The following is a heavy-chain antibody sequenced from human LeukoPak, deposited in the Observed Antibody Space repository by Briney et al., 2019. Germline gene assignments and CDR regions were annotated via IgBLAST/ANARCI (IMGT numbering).Heavy chain of an antibody. J-gene: IGHJ4*02. CDR2: IYYSGST. V-gene: IGHV4-30-4*08. CDR3: ARGPADIVLTSFDY. Sequence: PSETLSLTFTVSGGSISSGDYYWSWIRQPPGKGLEWIGYIYYSGSTYYNPSLKSRVTISVDTSKNQFSLKLSSVTAADTAVYYCARGPADIVLTSFDYWGQGTLVTVSS. D-gene: IGHD2-8*01. CDR1: GGSISSGDYY.